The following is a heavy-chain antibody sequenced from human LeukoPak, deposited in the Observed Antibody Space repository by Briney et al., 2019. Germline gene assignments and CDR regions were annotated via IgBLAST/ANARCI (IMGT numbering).Heavy chain of an antibody. Sequence: SETLSLTCTVSGGSISSYYWSWIRQPPGKGLEWIGYIYYSGSTNYNPSLKGRVTISVDTSKNQFSLKLSSVTAADTAVYYCARSAGYSSGRYGYWGQGTLVTVSS. D-gene: IGHD6-19*01. CDR1: GGSISSYY. V-gene: IGHV4-59*01. J-gene: IGHJ4*02. CDR2: IYYSGST. CDR3: ARSAGYSSGRYGY.